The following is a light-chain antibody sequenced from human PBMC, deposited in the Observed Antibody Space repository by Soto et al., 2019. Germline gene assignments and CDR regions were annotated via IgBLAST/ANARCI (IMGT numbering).Light chain of an antibody. Sequence: QSALTQPPSGTGFPGQSVAISCTGTSSDVGSYNRVSWYQQPPGAAPKLMIYEVSNRPSGVPDRFSGSKSGNTASLTISGLQAEDEADYYCNSYTGSSTYVFGTGTKVTVL. CDR3: NSYTGSSTYV. V-gene: IGLV2-18*02. CDR2: EVS. CDR1: SSDVGSYNR. J-gene: IGLJ1*01.